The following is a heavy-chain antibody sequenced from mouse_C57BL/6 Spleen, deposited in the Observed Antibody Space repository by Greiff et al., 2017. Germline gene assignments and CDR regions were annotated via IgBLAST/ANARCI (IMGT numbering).Heavy chain of an antibody. CDR2: ISDGGSYT. CDR3: ARDWGNWPFAY. D-gene: IGHD4-1*01. Sequence: EVKLVESGGGLVKPGGSLKLSCAASGFTFSSYAMSWVRQTPEKRLEWVATISDGGSYTYYPDNVKGRFTISRDNAKNNLYLQMSHLKSEDTAMYYCARDWGNWPFAYWGQGTLVTVSA. CDR1: GFTFSSYA. V-gene: IGHV5-4*01. J-gene: IGHJ3*01.